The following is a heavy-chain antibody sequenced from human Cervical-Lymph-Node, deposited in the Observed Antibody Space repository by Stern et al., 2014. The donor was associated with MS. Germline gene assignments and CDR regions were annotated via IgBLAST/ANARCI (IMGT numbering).Heavy chain of an antibody. CDR3: AGAASTTSSFNF. CDR2: TIPIFGTA. CDR1: GGSFSNNV. D-gene: IGHD1-14*01. V-gene: IGHV1-69*15. J-gene: IGHJ4*02. Sequence: QVQLVQSGAEVKKPGSSVKVSCQASGGSFSNNVISWVRQAPGQGLEWMGRTIPIFGTAHYAQKFRGRVTITADESTGTAYMELSSLRSDDTAVYFCAGAASTTSSFNFWGPGTLVTVSS.